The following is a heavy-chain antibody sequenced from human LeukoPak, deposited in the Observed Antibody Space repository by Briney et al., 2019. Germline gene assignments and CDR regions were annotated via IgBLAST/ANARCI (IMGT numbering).Heavy chain of an antibody. V-gene: IGHV4-34*01. CDR1: GGSFSGYY. D-gene: IGHD6-13*01. J-gene: IGHJ4*02. Sequence: PSETLSLTCAVYGGSFSGYYWSWIRQPPGKGLEWIGEINHSGSTNYNPSLKSRVTISVDTSKNQFSLKLSSVTAADTAVYYCAGQLAFDYWGQGTLVTVSS. CDR2: INHSGST. CDR3: AGQLAFDY.